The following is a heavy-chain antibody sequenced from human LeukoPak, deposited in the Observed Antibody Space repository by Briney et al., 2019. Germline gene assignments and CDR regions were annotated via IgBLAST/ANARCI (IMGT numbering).Heavy chain of an antibody. V-gene: IGHV3-30*04. D-gene: IGHD3-9*01. CDR2: ISYDGSNE. Sequence: PGGSLRLSCAASGFTFSSYVMHWVRQAPGKGLEWVAIISYDGSNEYYADSVKGRFTISRDNSKNTLYLQMNSLRAADTAVYYCARAYYDILTGYNPYFDYWGQGILVTVSS. CDR3: ARAYYDILTGYNPYFDY. J-gene: IGHJ4*02. CDR1: GFTFSSYV.